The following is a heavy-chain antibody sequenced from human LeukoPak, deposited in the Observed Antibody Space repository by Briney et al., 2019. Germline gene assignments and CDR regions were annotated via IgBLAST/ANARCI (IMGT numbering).Heavy chain of an antibody. V-gene: IGHV4-39*07. CDR2: IYYSGST. D-gene: IGHD1-26*01. CDR3: ARDQSVGAYFDY. Sequence: SETLSLTCTLSGGSISSSSYYWGWIRQPPGKGLEWIGSIYYSGSTYYNPSLKSRVNISVDTSKNQFSLKLSSVTAADTAVYYCARDQSVGAYFDYWGQGTLVTVSS. CDR1: GGSISSSSYY. J-gene: IGHJ4*02.